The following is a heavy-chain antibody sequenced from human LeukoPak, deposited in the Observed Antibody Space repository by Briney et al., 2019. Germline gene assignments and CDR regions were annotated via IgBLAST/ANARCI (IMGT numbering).Heavy chain of an antibody. Sequence: PGRSLRLSCAASGFTFSSYAMHWVRQAPGKGLEWVAVISYDGSNKYYADSGKGRFTISRDNSKNTLSLQMSSLRAEDTAVYYCARGPGYCSSTSCSGGIVYWGQGTLVTVSS. CDR2: ISYDGSNK. CDR3: ARGPGYCSSTSCSGGIVY. CDR1: GFTFSSYA. D-gene: IGHD2-2*01. V-gene: IGHV3-30-3*01. J-gene: IGHJ4*02.